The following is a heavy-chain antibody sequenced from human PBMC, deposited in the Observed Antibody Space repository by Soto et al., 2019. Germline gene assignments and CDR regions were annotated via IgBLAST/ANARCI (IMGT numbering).Heavy chain of an antibody. V-gene: IGHV3-30*18. CDR2: VSAAGYTT. CDR3: AKEGSIWKFAFVI. D-gene: IGHD1-1*01. CDR1: GFPFSSFG. Sequence: QGELLESGGGVVQPGTSLRLSCAASGFPFSSFGMHWVRQAPGKGLEWVAVVSAAGYTTYYSDSVKGRFNISRDNSRNTLNLQMNSLRREDTGLYYCAKEGSIWKFAFVILGRGTMVTVSS. J-gene: IGHJ3*02.